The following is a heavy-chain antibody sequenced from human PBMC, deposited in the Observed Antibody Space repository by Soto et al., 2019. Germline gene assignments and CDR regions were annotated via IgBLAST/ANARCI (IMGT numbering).Heavy chain of an antibody. D-gene: IGHD6-13*01. CDR2: ISFSSSTI. Sequence: GGSLRLSCVASGLTVSGKKYMAWVRQAPGKGPEWVSYISFSSSTIYYADSVKGRFTISRDNAKNSLYLQMNSLRDEDTAVYYCARDNGIAGSFDPWGQGTLVTVSS. J-gene: IGHJ5*02. CDR3: ARDNGIAGSFDP. V-gene: IGHV3-48*02. CDR1: GLTVSGKKY.